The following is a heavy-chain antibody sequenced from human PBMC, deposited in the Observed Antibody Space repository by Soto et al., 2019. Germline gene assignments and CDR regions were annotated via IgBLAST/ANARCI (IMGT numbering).Heavy chain of an antibody. D-gene: IGHD2-2*01. CDR1: GGSISSRNR. V-gene: IGHV4-4*02. J-gene: IGHJ6*04. CDR2: VSHSGST. Sequence: QVHLLESGPGLVKPSGTLSLTCTVSGGSISSRNRWSWVRQSPGKGLEWIGEVSHSGSTNSNPSLKRRVSISLDKSNNQFSLNLESMTAADADVYFCSYTRGLGLLDAWGKGTTVVVSS. CDR3: SYTRGLGLLDA.